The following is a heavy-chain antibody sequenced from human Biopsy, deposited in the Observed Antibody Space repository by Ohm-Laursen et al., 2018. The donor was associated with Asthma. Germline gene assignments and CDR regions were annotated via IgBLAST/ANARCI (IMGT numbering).Heavy chain of an antibody. Sequence: GTLSLTCTVSGVSISSDYWSWIRQPPGKGLEWIGHIYYSGSTNYQPSLKSRVTISVDTSKNQFSLKLRSVTAADAAVYYCARGIARETGLFDHFDYWGQGTLVIVSA. CDR2: IYYSGST. V-gene: IGHV4-59*01. CDR1: GVSISSDY. CDR3: ARGIARETGLFDHFDY. J-gene: IGHJ4*02. D-gene: IGHD2-21*01.